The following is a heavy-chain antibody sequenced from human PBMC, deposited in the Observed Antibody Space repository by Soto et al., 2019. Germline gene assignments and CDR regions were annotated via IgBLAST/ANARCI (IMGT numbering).Heavy chain of an antibody. CDR3: ARLSEESSSSNYYYFSMDV. J-gene: IGHJ6*03. D-gene: IGHD6-6*01. CDR1: GYTFTNYD. Sequence: QVQLVQSGAEVKKPGASMKVSCKASGYTFTNYDITWVRQATGQGLEWMGWMNPQTGNTGYAENFQGRVTMTRNTSISTAYVELSGLRSEDTAVYYCARLSEESSSSNYYYFSMDVWGKGTTVTVS. V-gene: IGHV1-8*02. CDR2: MNPQTGNT.